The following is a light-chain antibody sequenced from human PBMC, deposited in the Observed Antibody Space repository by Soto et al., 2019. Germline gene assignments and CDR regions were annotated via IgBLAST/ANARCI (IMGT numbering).Light chain of an antibody. Sequence: QPVLTQPPSVSASLGESVTLTCTLSSGYSNSAIAWLQQKPQKGPRYLMIVNGDGTYTKGDGVPDRFAGSTSGAHRYLIISSLQSDDEADYHCQTWARGIHWVFGGGTKLTVL. CDR3: QTWARGIHWV. CDR1: SGYSNSA. CDR2: VNGDGTY. V-gene: IGLV4-69*01. J-gene: IGLJ3*02.